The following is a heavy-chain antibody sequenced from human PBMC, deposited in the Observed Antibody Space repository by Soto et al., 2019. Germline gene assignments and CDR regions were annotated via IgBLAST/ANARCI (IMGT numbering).Heavy chain of an antibody. CDR3: ARVAY. CDR2: ISSASSET. Sequence: GGSLRLSCEASGFTFSRVGMNWVRQVLGKGLEWVASISSASSETWYADSVKGRFIISRDNAQNSLFLQMNTLRPEDSAIYSCARVAYWGPGTQVTVSS. CDR1: GFTFSRVG. J-gene: IGHJ4*02. V-gene: IGHV3-21*01.